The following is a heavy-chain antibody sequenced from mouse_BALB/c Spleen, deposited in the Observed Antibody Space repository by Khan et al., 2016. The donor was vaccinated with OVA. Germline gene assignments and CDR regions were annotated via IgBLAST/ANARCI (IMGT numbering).Heavy chain of an antibody. J-gene: IGHJ4*01. D-gene: IGHD2-2*01. V-gene: IGHV1S56*01. CDR1: GYTFTSYY. CDR2: IYPGNVNT. CDR3: ARWGGNDPSYAMDY. Sequence: VQLQQSGPELVKPGASVRISCKASGYTFTSYYIHWVKQRPGQGLEWIGWIYPGNVNTDYNEKFKGKATLTADKSSSTAYMQLSSLTSEDSAVYFCARWGGNDPSYAMDYWGQGTSVTVSS.